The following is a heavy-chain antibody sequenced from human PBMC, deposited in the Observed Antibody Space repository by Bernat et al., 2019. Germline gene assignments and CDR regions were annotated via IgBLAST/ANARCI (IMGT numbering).Heavy chain of an antibody. V-gene: IGHV3-66*01. D-gene: IGHD3-10*01. CDR3: ARGRGDYGSGKLDY. J-gene: IGHJ4*02. CDR1: GFTVSSNY. Sequence: EVQLVESGGGLVQPGGSLRLSCAASGFTVSSNYMSWVRQALGKGLEWVSVIYSGGSTYYADSVKGRFTISRDNSKNTLYLQMNSLRAEDTAVYYCARGRGDYGSGKLDYWGQGTLVTVSS. CDR2: IYSGGST.